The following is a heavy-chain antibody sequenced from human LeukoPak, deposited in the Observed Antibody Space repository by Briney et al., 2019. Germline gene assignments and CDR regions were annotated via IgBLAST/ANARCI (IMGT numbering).Heavy chain of an antibody. D-gene: IGHD2-8*01. J-gene: IGHJ5*02. V-gene: IGHV3-30*02. Sequence: GGSLRLSCAASGFTFSSYWMSWVRQAPGKGLEWVTFMQYDGSVIFYADSVKGRFTISRDNSKNTVYLQMSSLRTEDTAVYFCAQDVPIERVPGVGPGSWGQGTLVTVSS. CDR2: MQYDGSVI. CDR1: GFTFSSYW. CDR3: AQDVPIERVPGVGPGS.